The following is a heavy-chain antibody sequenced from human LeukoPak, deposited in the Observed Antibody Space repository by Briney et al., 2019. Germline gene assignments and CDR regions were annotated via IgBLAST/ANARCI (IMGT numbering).Heavy chain of an antibody. CDR3: AVYGSGFNT. V-gene: IGHV3-7*01. D-gene: IGHD3-10*01. J-gene: IGHJ5*01. CDR1: GFTFSSYW. CDR2: IKQDGSEK. Sequence: GGSLRLSCAASGFTFSSYWMSWVRQAPGKGLEWVANIKQDGSEKYFVDSVKGRFTISRDKAKNSLYLQMTSLSAEDTPVYYCAVYGSGFNTCGHGTLATASS.